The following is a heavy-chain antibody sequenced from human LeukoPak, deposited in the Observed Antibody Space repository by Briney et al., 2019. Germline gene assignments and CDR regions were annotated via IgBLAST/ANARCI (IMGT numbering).Heavy chain of an antibody. CDR1: GYTFTSYA. J-gene: IGHJ1*01. CDR2: ISLYNPKT. D-gene: IGHD6-19*01. CDR3: ARLGVAGDPSSAEYFQH. Sequence: ASVKVSCKASGYTFTSYAITWVRQAPGQGLDWMGWISLYNPKTNYAQKFQGRVTMTTDTSTSTAYMELTSLTSDDTAVYYCARLGVAGDPSSAEYFQHWGQGTLLTVS. V-gene: IGHV1-18*01.